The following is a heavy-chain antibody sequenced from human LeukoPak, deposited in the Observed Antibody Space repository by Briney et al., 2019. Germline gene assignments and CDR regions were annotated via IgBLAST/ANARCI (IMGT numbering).Heavy chain of an antibody. V-gene: IGHV3-30*02. J-gene: IGHJ4*02. Sequence: QPGGSLRLSCAASGFTFSSYGMHWVCQAPGKGLEWVAFIRYDGSNKYYADSVKGRFTISRDNSKNTVYLQMNSLRAEDTAVYYCAKDLFDDRTVYYPHYFDYWGQGTLVTVSS. CDR1: GFTFSSYG. D-gene: IGHD3-22*01. CDR2: IRYDGSNK. CDR3: AKDLFDDRTVYYPHYFDY.